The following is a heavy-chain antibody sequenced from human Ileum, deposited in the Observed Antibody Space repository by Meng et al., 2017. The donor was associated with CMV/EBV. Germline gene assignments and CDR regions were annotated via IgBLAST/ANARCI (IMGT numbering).Heavy chain of an antibody. V-gene: IGHV1-2*06. D-gene: IGHD7-27*01. CDR1: GYSFTVYT. Sequence: QFQLVQPGAECRNLGASVRVSCKTSGYSFTVYTIHWARQAPGQGLEWMGRINTYTGDTYYAQKFRGRVTMTRDTSISTAYMELSGLRSDDTAIYYCARDNWGSDYWGQGTLVTVSS. J-gene: IGHJ4*02. CDR2: INTYTGDT. CDR3: ARDNWGSDY.